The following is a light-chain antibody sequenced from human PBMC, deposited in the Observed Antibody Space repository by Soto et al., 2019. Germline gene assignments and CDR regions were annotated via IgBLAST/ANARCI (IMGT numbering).Light chain of an antibody. CDR3: RQYAGSPRT. CDR1: QSVAGSY. Sequence: EIVLTQSPGTLSLSPGERATLSCRASQSVAGSYLAWYQQKPGQAPRLLIYGASGRATGIPDRFGGGGSGTDFTLTISRLEREDIAVYYCRQYAGSPRTFGQGTKVEI. J-gene: IGKJ1*01. CDR2: GAS. V-gene: IGKV3-20*01.